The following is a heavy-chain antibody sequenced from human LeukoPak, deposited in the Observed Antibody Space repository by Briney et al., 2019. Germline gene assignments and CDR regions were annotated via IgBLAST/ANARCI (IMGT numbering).Heavy chain of an antibody. D-gene: IGHD4-17*01. CDR1: GYTFTGYY. Sequence: ASVKVSCKASGYTFTGYYMHWVRQAPGQGLEWMGRINPNSGGTNYAQKFQGRVTMTRDTSISTAYMELSRLRSDDTAVYYCARVLVGDDGDDTVFDYWGQGILVTVSS. J-gene: IGHJ4*02. V-gene: IGHV1-2*06. CDR3: ARVLVGDDGDDTVFDY. CDR2: INPNSGGT.